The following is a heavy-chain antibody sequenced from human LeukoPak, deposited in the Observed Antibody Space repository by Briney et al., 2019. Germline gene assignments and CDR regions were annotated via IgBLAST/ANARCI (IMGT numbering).Heavy chain of an antibody. V-gene: IGHV3-11*06. CDR2: ISSSSSYT. CDR1: GFTLSDYY. Sequence: PGGSLRLSCAASGFTLSDYYMSWIRQAPGKRLEWVSYISSSSSYTNYADSVKGRFTISRDNAKNSLYLQMNSLRAEDTAVYYCARDSISMVDCSSTSCYPDYWGQGTLVTVSS. D-gene: IGHD2-2*01. CDR3: ARDSISMVDCSSTSCYPDY. J-gene: IGHJ4*02.